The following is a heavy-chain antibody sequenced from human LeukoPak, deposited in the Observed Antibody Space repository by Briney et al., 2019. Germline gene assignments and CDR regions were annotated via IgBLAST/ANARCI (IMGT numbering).Heavy chain of an antibody. Sequence: SETLSLTCTVSGGSISSGSYYWSWIRQPAGKGLEWIGRIYTSGSTNYNPSLKSRVTISVDTSKNQFPLKLSSVTAADTAVYYCARAPWFDPWGQGTLVTVSS. J-gene: IGHJ5*02. CDR3: ARAPWFDP. CDR2: IYTSGST. V-gene: IGHV4-61*02. CDR1: GGSISSGSYY.